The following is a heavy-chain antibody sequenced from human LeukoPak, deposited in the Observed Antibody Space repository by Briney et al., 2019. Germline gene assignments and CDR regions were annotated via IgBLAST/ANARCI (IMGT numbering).Heavy chain of an antibody. CDR3: ARDIGAGNVAFDI. V-gene: IGHV3-74*01. Sequence: PGGSLRLSCAASGFTFSSYWMHWVRQAPGKGLVWVSRMNSDGSSTSYADSVKGRFTISRDNAKNTLYLQMNSLRAEDTAVYYCARDIGAGNVAFDIWGQGTMVTVSS. CDR2: MNSDGSST. D-gene: IGHD1-1*01. CDR1: GFTFSSYW. J-gene: IGHJ3*02.